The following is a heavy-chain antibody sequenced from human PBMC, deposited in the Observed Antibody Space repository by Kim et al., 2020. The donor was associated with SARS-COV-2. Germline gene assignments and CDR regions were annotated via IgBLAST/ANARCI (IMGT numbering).Heavy chain of an antibody. Sequence: SETLSLTCTVSGGSISSGDYYWSWIRQPPGKGLEWIGYIYYSGSTYYNPSLKSRVTISVDTSKNQFSLKLSSVTAADTDVYYCARAPRIMITFGGVIGPFDYWGQGTLVTVSS. CDR3: ARAPRIMITFGGVIGPFDY. D-gene: IGHD3-16*02. J-gene: IGHJ4*02. CDR2: IYYSGST. V-gene: IGHV4-30-4*01. CDR1: GGSISSGDYY.